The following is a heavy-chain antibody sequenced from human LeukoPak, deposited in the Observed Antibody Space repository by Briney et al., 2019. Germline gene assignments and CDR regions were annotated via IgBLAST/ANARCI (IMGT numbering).Heavy chain of an antibody. CDR1: GFTFSSYE. V-gene: IGHV3-48*03. D-gene: IGHD4-17*01. J-gene: IGHJ3*02. CDR3: ARVRDYGDYGDAFDI. Sequence: GGSLRLSCAASGFTFSSYEMNWVRQAPGKGLEWVSYISSSGSTIYYADSVKGRFTISRDNAKNSLYLQMNSLRAEDTAVYYCARVRDYGDYGDAFDIWGQGTMVIVSS. CDR2: ISSSGSTI.